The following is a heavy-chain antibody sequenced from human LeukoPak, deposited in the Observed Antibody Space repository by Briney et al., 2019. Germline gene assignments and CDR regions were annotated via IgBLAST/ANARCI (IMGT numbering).Heavy chain of an antibody. CDR2: ISYDGSNK. J-gene: IGHJ4*02. V-gene: IGHV3-30*18. CDR3: AKDLSVVVVALDY. CDR1: GFTFSSYG. D-gene: IGHD2-15*01. Sequence: GGSLRLSCAASGFTFSSYGMHWVRQAPGKGLERVAVISYDGSNKYYADSVKGRFTISRDNSKNTLYLQMNSLRAEDTAVYYCAKDLSVVVVALDYWGQGTLVTVSS.